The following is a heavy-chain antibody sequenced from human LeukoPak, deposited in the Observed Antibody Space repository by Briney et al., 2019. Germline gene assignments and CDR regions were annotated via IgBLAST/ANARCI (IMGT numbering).Heavy chain of an antibody. D-gene: IGHD2-2*01. CDR1: GFTFSSYA. V-gene: IGHV3-23*01. CDR3: AKDLYSLVPAAIAPDY. CDR2: ISGSGGST. J-gene: IGHJ4*02. Sequence: PGGSLRLSCAASGFTFSSYAMSWVRQAPGKGLEWVSAISGSGGSTYYADSVKGRFTISRDNSKNTLYLQMNSLRAEDTAVYYCAKDLYSLVPAAIAPDYWGQGTLVTASS.